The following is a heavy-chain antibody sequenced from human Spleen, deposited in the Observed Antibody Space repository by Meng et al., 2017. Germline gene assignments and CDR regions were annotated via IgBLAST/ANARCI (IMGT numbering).Heavy chain of an antibody. CDR1: GFNFNTYA. V-gene: IGHV3-23*01. CDR2: IRYNGGST. J-gene: IGHJ4*02. D-gene: IGHD2-15*01. Sequence: ETLSLTCAASGFNFNTYAMSWVRQAPGKGLEWVSVIRYNGGSTYSADSVKGRFTISRDNSRNMLYLQVNSLRAEDTAVYYCAKGPNMVVAPTLHFDAWGQGTMVTVSS. CDR3: AKGPNMVVAPTLHFDA.